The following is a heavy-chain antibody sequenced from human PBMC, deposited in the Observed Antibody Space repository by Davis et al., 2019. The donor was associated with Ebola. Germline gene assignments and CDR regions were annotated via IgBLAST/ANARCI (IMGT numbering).Heavy chain of an antibody. D-gene: IGHD1-26*01. Sequence: AASVKVSCKASGYTFTNYYMHWVRHAPGQGLEWMGMINPNDGRTIYAQKFQGRVTVTRDTSTGTAYMELRSLRSDDTAVYFCARTSIVGTTTTASDIWGQGTKVTVSS. CDR2: INPNDGRT. CDR1: GYTFTNYY. CDR3: ARTSIVGTTTTASDI. J-gene: IGHJ3*02. V-gene: IGHV1-46*01.